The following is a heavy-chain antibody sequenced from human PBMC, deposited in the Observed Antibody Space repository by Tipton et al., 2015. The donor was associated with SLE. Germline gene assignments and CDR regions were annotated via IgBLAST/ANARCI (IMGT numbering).Heavy chain of an antibody. D-gene: IGHD1-26*01. CDR1: GGSISDRNYY. CDR2: MYSGGSK. Sequence: TLSLTCNVSGGSISDRNYYWGWIRQPPGKGLEWIATMYSGGSKYYNPSLRSRVTISLDTSNNQFSLQVNSMTAADTAVYYCARQHSGGATDTWGQGTLVTVSS. CDR3: ARQHSGGATDT. J-gene: IGHJ5*02. V-gene: IGHV4-39*07.